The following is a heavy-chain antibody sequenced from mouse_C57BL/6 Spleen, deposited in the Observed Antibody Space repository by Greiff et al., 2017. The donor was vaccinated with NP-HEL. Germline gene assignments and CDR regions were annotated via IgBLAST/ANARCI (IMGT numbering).Heavy chain of an antibody. CDR1: GFSLSTSGMG. V-gene: IGHV8-12*01. CDR2: IYWDDDK. CDR3: ARTTVVAPYWYFDV. J-gene: IGHJ1*03. D-gene: IGHD1-1*01. Sequence: LKESGPGILQSSQTLSLTCSFSGFSLSTSGMGVSWIRQPSGKGLEWLAHIYWDDDKRYNPSLKSRLTISKDTSRNQVFLKITSVDTADTATYYCARTTVVAPYWYFDVWGTGTTVTVSS.